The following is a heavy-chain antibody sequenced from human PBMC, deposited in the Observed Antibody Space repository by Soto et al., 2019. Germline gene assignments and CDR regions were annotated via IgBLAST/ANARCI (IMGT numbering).Heavy chain of an antibody. Sequence: ASVKFSCKASGYTFTSYGISWVRQAPGQGLEWMGWISAYNGNTNYAQKLQGRVTMTTDTSTSTAYMELRSLRSDDTAVYYCARLYGSDFWSGYYTGARNYYYYMDVWGKGTTVTVSS. V-gene: IGHV1-18*01. CDR3: ARLYGSDFWSGYYTGARNYYYYMDV. D-gene: IGHD3-3*01. CDR1: GYTFTSYG. J-gene: IGHJ6*03. CDR2: ISAYNGNT.